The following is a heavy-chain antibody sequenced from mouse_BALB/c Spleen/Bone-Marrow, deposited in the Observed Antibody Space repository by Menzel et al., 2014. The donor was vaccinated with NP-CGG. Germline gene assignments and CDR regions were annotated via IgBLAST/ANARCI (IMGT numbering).Heavy chain of an antibody. CDR3: ARRTTTVVATDY. D-gene: IGHD1-1*01. Sequence: EVQRVESGPALEKPGASVKISCKASRYSFTGYNMNWVKQSNGKSLEWIGNIDPYYGGTSYNQKFKGKATLTVDKSSSTAYMQLKSLTSEDSAVYYCARRTTTVVATDYWGQGTTLTVSS. J-gene: IGHJ2*01. CDR2: IDPYYGGT. V-gene: IGHV1-39*01. CDR1: RYSFTGYN.